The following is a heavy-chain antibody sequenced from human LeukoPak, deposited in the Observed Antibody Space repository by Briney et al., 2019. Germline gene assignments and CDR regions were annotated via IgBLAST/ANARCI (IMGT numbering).Heavy chain of an antibody. D-gene: IGHD3-22*01. V-gene: IGHV4-59*05. J-gene: IGHJ4*02. CDR3: ARQGYYYDSSGYHVGVFDY. CDR1: GGSISSYY. CDR2: IYYSGST. Sequence: SSETLSLTCTVSGGSISSYYWSWIRQPPGKGLEWIGSIYYSGSTYYNPSLKSRVTISVDTSKNQFSLKLSSVTAADTAVYYCARQGYYYDSSGYHVGVFDYWGQGTLVTVSS.